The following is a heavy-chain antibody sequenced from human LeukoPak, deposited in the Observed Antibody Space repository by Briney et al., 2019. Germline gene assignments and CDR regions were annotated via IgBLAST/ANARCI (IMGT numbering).Heavy chain of an antibody. CDR3: AKDSTYSAVAGTSY. J-gene: IGHJ4*02. V-gene: IGHV3-23*01. CDR2: ISGSGGST. CDR1: GLTFSSYA. D-gene: IGHD6-19*01. Sequence: PGGSLRLSCAASGLTFSSYAMSWVRQAPGKGLEWVSAISGSGGSTYYADSVKGRYTISRDNSKNTLYLQMNSLRAEDTAVYYCAKDSTYSAVAGTSYWGQGTLVTVSS.